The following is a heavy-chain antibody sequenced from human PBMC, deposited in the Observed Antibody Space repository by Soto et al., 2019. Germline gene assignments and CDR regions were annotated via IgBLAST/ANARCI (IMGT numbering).Heavy chain of an antibody. J-gene: IGHJ4*02. V-gene: IGHV4-34*01. D-gene: IGHD3-10*01. Sequence: SETLSLTCAVYGGSFSGYYWSWIRQPPGKGLEWIGEINHSGSTNYNPSLKSRVTISVDTSKNQFSLKLSSVTAADTAVYYCARGKGVLLWFGELFGFDYWGPGTLVT. CDR3: ARGKGVLLWFGELFGFDY. CDR1: GGSFSGYY. CDR2: INHSGST.